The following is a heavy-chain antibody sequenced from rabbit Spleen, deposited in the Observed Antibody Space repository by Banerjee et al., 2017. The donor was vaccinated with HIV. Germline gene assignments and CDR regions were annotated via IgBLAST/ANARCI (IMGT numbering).Heavy chain of an antibody. D-gene: IGHD1-1*01. J-gene: IGHJ4*01. CDR2: IDPIFGTT. V-gene: IGHV1S40*01. CDR1: GFSSSSGYY. Sequence: QSLEESGGDLVKPGASLTLTCTASGFSSSSGYYMCWVRQAPGKGLEWIGYIDPIFGTTSYASWVNGRFTISSDNAQNTVDLQMNSLTAADTATHFCAREDVGGSVSLWGPGTLVTVS. CDR3: AREDVGGSVSL.